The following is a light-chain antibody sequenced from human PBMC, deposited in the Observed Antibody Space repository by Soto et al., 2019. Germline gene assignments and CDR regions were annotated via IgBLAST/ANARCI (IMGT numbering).Light chain of an antibody. CDR3: SSYTSTRTGL. Sequence: QSALTQPASVSGSPGQSITISCTGTSSDVGNNNLVSWYRHHPGKAPKLMIYDVTNRPSGVSDRFSGSKSGNTASLTISGLQPEDEADYYCSSYTSTRTGLFGTGTKVTVL. V-gene: IGLV2-14*02. CDR1: SSDVGNNNL. J-gene: IGLJ1*01. CDR2: DVT.